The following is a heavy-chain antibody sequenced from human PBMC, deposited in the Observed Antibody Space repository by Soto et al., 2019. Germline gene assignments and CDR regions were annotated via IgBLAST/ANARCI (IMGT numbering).Heavy chain of an antibody. CDR1: GFTFDDYA. V-gene: IGHV3-9*01. J-gene: IGHJ6*02. CDR2: FSGDSGRI. Sequence: EMQLVESGGGLVQPGRSLRLSCAASGFTFDDYAMYWVRQDPGKDLEWVSGFSGDSGRIGYADSVKGRFTISRDNAKNSLYLQMNSLRPEDTALYYCAKARLWGGDGYNSYYYNAMDVWGQGTTVTVSS. D-gene: IGHD3-16*01. CDR3: AKARLWGGDGYNSYYYNAMDV.